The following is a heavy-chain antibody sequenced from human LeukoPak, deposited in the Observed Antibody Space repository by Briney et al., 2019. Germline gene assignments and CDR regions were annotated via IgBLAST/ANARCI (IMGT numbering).Heavy chain of an antibody. CDR1: GGSISSSSYY. CDR3: ARVREGYGSGTIDY. D-gene: IGHD3-10*01. CDR2: IYYSGST. J-gene: IGHJ4*02. V-gene: IGHV4-39*07. Sequence: SETLSLTCTVSGGSISSSSYYWGWIRQPPGKGLEWIGGIYYSGSTYYNPSLKSRVTISVDTSKNQFSLKLSSVTAADTAVYYCARVREGYGSGTIDYWGQGTLVTVSS.